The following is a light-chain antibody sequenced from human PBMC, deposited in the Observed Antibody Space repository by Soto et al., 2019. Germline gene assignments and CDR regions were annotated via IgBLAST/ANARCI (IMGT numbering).Light chain of an antibody. V-gene: IGKV1-9*01. Sequence: DIQMTQSPSSLSASVGDRVTITCRASQGISSYLAWYQQPPGKAPKVLIYAASTLQSGVPSRFSGSGSGTEFTLTISSLEPEDSAVYYCQQRHMWPITFGQGTRLEI. CDR1: QGISSY. J-gene: IGKJ5*01. CDR3: QQRHMWPIT. CDR2: AAS.